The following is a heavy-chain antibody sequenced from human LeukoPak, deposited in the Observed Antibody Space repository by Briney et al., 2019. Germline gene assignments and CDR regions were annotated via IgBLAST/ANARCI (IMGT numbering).Heavy chain of an antibody. D-gene: IGHD6-6*01. CDR2: INPNSGGT. Sequence: GASVKVSCKASGYTFTSYGISWVRQAPGQGLEWMGWINPNSGGTNYAQKFQGRVTMTRDTSISTAYMELSRLRSDDTAVYYCARDLYSSSRDYWGQGTLVTVSS. V-gene: IGHV1-2*02. J-gene: IGHJ4*02. CDR1: GYTFTSYG. CDR3: ARDLYSSSRDY.